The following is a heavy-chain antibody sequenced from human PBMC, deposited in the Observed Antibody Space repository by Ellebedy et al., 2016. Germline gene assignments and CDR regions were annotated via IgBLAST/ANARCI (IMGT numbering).Heavy chain of an antibody. D-gene: IGHD5-18*01. CDR3: ARAPSGYSYGYGVDY. J-gene: IGHJ4*02. V-gene: IGHV3-30*03. Sequence: GGSLRLSCAASGFTFSSYGMHWVRQAPGKGLEWVAVISYDGSNKYYADSVKGRFTISRDNSKNTLYLQMNSLRAEDTAVYYCARAPSGYSYGYGVDYWGQGTLVTVSS. CDR2: ISYDGSNK. CDR1: GFTFSSYG.